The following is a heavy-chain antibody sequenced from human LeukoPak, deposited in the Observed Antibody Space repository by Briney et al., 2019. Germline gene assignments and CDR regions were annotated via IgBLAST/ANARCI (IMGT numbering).Heavy chain of an antibody. CDR2: INHSGST. Sequence: SETLSLTCAVHGGSFSGYYWSWIRQPPGKGLEWIGEINHSGSTNYNPSLKGRVTISVDTSKNQFSLKLSSVTAADTAVYYCARAFIKGLRTGTTRFDPWGQGTLVTVSS. CDR3: ARAFIKGLRTGTTRFDP. J-gene: IGHJ5*02. CDR1: GGSFSGYY. D-gene: IGHD1-1*01. V-gene: IGHV4-34*01.